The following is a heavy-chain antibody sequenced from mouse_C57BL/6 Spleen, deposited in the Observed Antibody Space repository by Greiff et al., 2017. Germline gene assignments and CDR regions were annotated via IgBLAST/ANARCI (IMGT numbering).Heavy chain of an antibody. CDR3: ARRDLYSNSLYAMDY. J-gene: IGHJ4*01. V-gene: IGHV1-9*01. CDR2: ILPGSGST. CDR1: GYTFTGYW. Sequence: QVQLQQSGAELMKPGASVKLSCKATGYTFTGYWIEWVKQRPGHGLEWIGEILPGSGSTNYNEKFKGKATFTADTSSNTAYMQRSSLTTEDSAIYYCARRDLYSNSLYAMDYWGQGTSVTVSS. D-gene: IGHD2-5*01.